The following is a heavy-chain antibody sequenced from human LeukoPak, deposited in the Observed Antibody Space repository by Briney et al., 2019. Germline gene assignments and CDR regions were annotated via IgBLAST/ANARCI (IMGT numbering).Heavy chain of an antibody. CDR2: ISSSSSVL. J-gene: IGHJ3*02. CDR3: VRETMYAFDM. Sequence: GGSLRLSCAASGFTFSGYSMNWVRQAPGKGLEWVSYISSSSSVLHYADSVKGRFTISRDDAKKSLYLQMNSLRDEDTAVYYCVRETMYAFDMWGQGTIVTVSS. V-gene: IGHV3-48*02. D-gene: IGHD1-1*01. CDR1: GFTFSGYS.